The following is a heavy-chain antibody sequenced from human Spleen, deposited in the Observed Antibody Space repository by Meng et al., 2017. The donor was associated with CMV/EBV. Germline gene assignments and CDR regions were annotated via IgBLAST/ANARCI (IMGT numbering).Heavy chain of an antibody. CDR2: INVGNGDT. V-gene: IGHV1-3*01. Sequence: QVQLVQSGAEVKTPGALLKVCCKASGYFFSTYALHWVRQAHGQGLEWMGWINVGNGDTKFSQKFQGRVTITRDTSASIGYMEVSSLRFEDTAVYYCARDGWQQSYYFDHWGQGALVTVSS. CDR3: ARDGWQQSYYFDH. J-gene: IGHJ4*02. D-gene: IGHD6-13*01. CDR1: GYFFSTYA.